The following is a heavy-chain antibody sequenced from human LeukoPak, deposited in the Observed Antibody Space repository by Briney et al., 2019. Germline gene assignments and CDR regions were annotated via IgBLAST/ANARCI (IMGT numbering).Heavy chain of an antibody. CDR2: ISWDGGST. CDR3: AREFSGSNYGFPFDY. V-gene: IGHV3-43D*03. J-gene: IGHJ4*02. CDR1: GFTFDDYA. Sequence: GGSLRLSCAASGFTFDDYAMHWVRQAPGKGLEWVSLISWDGGSTYYADSVKGRFTISRDNSKNSLYLQMNSLRAEDTAVYYCAREFSGSNYGFPFDYWGQGTLVTVSS. D-gene: IGHD1-26*01.